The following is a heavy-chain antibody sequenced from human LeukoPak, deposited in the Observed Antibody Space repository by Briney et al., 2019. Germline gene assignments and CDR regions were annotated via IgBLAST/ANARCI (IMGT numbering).Heavy chain of an antibody. V-gene: IGHV3-20*01. D-gene: IGHD3-10*01. CDR3: ARVSVRGVPHYWYFDL. Sequence: PGGSLRLSCAASGFTFDDYGMSWVRQAPGKGLEWVSGINWNGGSTGYADSVKGRFTISRDNAKNSLYLQMNSLRAEDTALYHCARVSVRGVPHYWYFDLWGRGTLVTVSS. CDR1: GFTFDDYG. CDR2: INWNGGST. J-gene: IGHJ2*01.